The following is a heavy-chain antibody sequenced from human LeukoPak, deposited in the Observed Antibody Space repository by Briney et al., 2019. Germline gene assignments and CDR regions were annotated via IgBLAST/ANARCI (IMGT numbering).Heavy chain of an antibody. CDR3: ARTLYDSSGYCDY. D-gene: IGHD3-22*01. CDR1: GGSISSGGYY. CDR2: IYYSGST. Sequence: PSQTLSLTCTVSGGSISSGGYYWSWIRQHPGKGLEWIGYIYYSGSTYYNPSLKSRVTISVDTSKNQFSLKLCSVTAADTAVYYCARTLYDSSGYCDYWGQGTLVTVSS. J-gene: IGHJ4*02. V-gene: IGHV4-31*03.